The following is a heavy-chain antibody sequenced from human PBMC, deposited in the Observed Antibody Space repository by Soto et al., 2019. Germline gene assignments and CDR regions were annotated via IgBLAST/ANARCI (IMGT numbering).Heavy chain of an antibody. V-gene: IGHV6-1*01. CDR3: ARDLGYNSSRYDWCWFEP. CDR2: TYYRSKWYN. D-gene: IGHD6-13*01. J-gene: IGHJ5*02. Sequence: SQTLSLTCAISVYSVSSNSAAWNWIIQSPSRGLEWLGRTYYRSKWYNDYAVSVKSRITTNPDTSKNQFSLQLNSVTPEDTAVYYCARDLGYNSSRYDWCWFEPWGQGTLVIVSS. CDR1: VYSVSSNSAA.